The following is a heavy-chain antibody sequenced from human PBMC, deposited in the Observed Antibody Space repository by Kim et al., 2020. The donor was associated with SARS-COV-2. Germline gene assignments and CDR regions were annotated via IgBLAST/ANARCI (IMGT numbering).Heavy chain of an antibody. CDR2: IYYSGST. J-gene: IGHJ6*02. CDR3: ARDGGISEGATSNYYYYGMDV. Sequence: SETLSLTCTVSGGSISSYYWSWIRQPPGKGLEWIGYIYYSGSTNYNPSLKSRVTISVDTSKNQFSLKLSSVTAADTAVYYCARDGGISEGATSNYYYYGMDVWGQGTTVTVSS. D-gene: IGHD5-12*01. CDR1: GGSISSYY. V-gene: IGHV4-59*01.